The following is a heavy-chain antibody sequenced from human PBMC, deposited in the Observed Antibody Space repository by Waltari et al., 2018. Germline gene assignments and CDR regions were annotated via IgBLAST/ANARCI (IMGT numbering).Heavy chain of an antibody. J-gene: IGHJ5*02. CDR2: FGSSGRNT. Sequence: EVQLLESGGGLVQPGGSLRLSCAASGFTFSSYDMSWVRQAPGRGLEGVSVFGSSGRNTYYADSGKGRFTISRDDSKNTLYLQMNSLRAEDTAVYYCAKGPAARTNWFDPWGQGTLVTVSS. CDR3: AKGPAARTNWFDP. CDR1: GFTFSSYD. D-gene: IGHD2-2*01. V-gene: IGHV3-23*01.